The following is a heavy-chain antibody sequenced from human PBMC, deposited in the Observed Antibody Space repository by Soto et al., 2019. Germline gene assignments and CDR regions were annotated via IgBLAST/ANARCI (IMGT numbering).Heavy chain of an antibody. CDR1: GGSISSYY. D-gene: IGHD3-16*02. CDR3: ARGLGFYEYIWGSYRLNYFDY. Sequence: SETLSLTCTVSGGSISSYYWSWIRQPPGKGLEWIGYIYYSGSTNYNPSLKSRVTISVDTSKNQFSLKLSSVTAADTAVYYCARGLGFYEYIWGSYRLNYFDYWGQGTLVTVSS. CDR2: IYYSGST. V-gene: IGHV4-59*08. J-gene: IGHJ4*02.